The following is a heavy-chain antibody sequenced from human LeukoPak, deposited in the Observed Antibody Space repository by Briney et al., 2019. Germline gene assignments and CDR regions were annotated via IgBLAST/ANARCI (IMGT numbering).Heavy chain of an antibody. CDR3: TTEYYGDYHY. Sequence: GGSLRLSCAASGFTFSTAWMSWVRQAPGKGLEWVGRIKSKSAGGTRDYPASVKGRFTISRDDSENTVYLQLNSLMTEDTALYYCTTEYYGDYHYWGQGTLVTVSS. D-gene: IGHD4-17*01. J-gene: IGHJ4*02. V-gene: IGHV3-15*01. CDR1: GFTFSTAW. CDR2: IKSKSAGGTR.